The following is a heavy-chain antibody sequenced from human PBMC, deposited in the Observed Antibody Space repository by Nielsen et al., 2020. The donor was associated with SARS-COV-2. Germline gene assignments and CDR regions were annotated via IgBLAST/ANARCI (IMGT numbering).Heavy chain of an antibody. Sequence: SLKISCAASGFTFDDYAMHWVRQAPGKGLEWVSGISWNSGSIGYADSVKGRFTISRDNAKNSLYLQMNSLRAEDTALYYCAKDRGGYDQRNFDYWGQGTLVTVSS. D-gene: IGHD5-12*01. CDR2: ISWNSGSI. V-gene: IGHV3-9*01. J-gene: IGHJ4*02. CDR3: AKDRGGYDQRNFDY. CDR1: GFTFDDYA.